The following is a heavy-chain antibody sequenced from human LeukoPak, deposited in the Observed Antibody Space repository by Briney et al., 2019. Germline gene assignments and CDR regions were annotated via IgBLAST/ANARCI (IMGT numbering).Heavy chain of an antibody. D-gene: IGHD3-22*01. Sequence: GGSLRLSCAASRFTVGTKYMSWVRQAPGKGLEWVSVIYSGGSTHYADSVKGRFTISRDNSKNTLYLQMNSLRAEDTAVYYCARDGNYYDNSVPGYWGQGTLVTVSS. CDR3: ARDGNYYDNSVPGY. V-gene: IGHV3-66*01. J-gene: IGHJ4*02. CDR2: IYSGGST. CDR1: RFTVGTKY.